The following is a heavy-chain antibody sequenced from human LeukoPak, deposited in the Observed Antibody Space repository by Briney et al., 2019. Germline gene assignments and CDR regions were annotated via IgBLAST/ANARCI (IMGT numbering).Heavy chain of an antibody. J-gene: IGHJ6*03. CDR2: IKQDGSEK. CDR1: GFTFSSYW. V-gene: IGHV3-7*01. D-gene: IGHD2-15*01. Sequence: GGSLRLSCAASGFTFSSYWMSWVRQAPAKGLEWVANIKQDGSEKYYVDSVKGRFTISRDNAKNSLYLQMNSLRAEDTAVYYCARLVVAATLAYYYYYMDVWGKGTTVTVSS. CDR3: ARLVVAATLAYYYYYMDV.